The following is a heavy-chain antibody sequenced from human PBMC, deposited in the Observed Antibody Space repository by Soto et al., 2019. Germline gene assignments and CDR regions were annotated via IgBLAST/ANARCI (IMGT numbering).Heavy chain of an antibody. CDR1: GGTFSSYT. Sequence: SVKVSCKASGGTFSSYTISWVRQAPGQGLEWMGRIIPILGIANYAQKFQGRVTITADKSTSTAYMELSSLRSEDTAVYYCARQQLDIVVVPAAMGGDAFDIWGQGTMVTVS. D-gene: IGHD2-2*03. V-gene: IGHV1-69*02. J-gene: IGHJ3*02. CDR3: ARQQLDIVVVPAAMGGDAFDI. CDR2: IIPILGIA.